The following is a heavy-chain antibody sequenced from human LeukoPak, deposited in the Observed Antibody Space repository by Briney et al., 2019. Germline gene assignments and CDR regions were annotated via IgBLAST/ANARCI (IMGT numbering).Heavy chain of an antibody. J-gene: IGHJ6*02. V-gene: IGHV3-20*04. CDR3: ARGFRDGPLYGMDV. D-gene: IGHD2-21*01. CDR2: ITWSGDAT. CDR1: GYTFNDYG. Sequence: CPGGSLRLSCAASGYTFNDYGVSWVRQAPTKGLEWISGITWSGDATAYADSVKGRFTISRDNAKNSLFLEMNSLTAEDTALYYCARGFRDGPLYGMDVWGQGTTVTVSS.